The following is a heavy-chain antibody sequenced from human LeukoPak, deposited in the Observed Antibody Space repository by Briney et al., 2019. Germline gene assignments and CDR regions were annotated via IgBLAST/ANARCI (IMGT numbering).Heavy chain of an antibody. CDR2: ISAYNVNT. CDR3: ARDPLRYFDWSHRPYYYYGMDL. V-gene: IGHV1-18*01. D-gene: IGHD3-9*01. CDR1: GYTFTSYG. J-gene: IGHJ6*02. Sequence: ASVKVSCKASGYTFTSYGISCVRQAPVQGLEWMGWISAYNVNTNYAQKLQGRVTMTKDTYTSTAYMELRRLRSDDTAVYYCARDPLRYFDWSHRPYYYYGMDLWGQGTTVTVSS.